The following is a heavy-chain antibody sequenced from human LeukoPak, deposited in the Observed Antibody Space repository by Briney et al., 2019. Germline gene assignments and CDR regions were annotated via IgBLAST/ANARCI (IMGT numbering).Heavy chain of an antibody. J-gene: IGHJ4*02. V-gene: IGHV4-30-4*01. CDR3: AREDRTGAIDY. CDR1: GSSISSGDYY. CDR2: IYYSGST. Sequence: SETLSLTCTVSGSSISSGDYYWSWIRQPPGKGLEWIGYIYYSGSTYYNPSLKSRVTISVDTSKNQFSLKLSSVTAADTAVYYCAREDRTGAIDYWGQGTLVTVSS. D-gene: IGHD3-10*01.